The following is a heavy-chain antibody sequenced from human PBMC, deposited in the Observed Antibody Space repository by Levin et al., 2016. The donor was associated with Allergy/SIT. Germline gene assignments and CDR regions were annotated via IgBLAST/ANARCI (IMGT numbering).Heavy chain of an antibody. CDR3: ARDRQSGYCSSTSCSESWFDP. CDR2: IWYDGSNK. Sequence: VRQMPGKGLEWVAVIWYDGSNKYYADSVKGRFTISRDNSKNTLYLQMNSLRAEDTAVYYCARDRQSGYCSSTSCSESWFDPWGQGTLVTVSS. J-gene: IGHJ5*02. V-gene: IGHV3-33*01. D-gene: IGHD2-2*03.